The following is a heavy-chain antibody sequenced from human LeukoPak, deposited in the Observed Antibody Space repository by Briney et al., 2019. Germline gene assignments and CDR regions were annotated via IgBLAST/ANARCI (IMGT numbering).Heavy chain of an antibody. V-gene: IGHV3-23*01. D-gene: IGHD1-1*01. CDR2: ISGSGGST. CDR3: AMDWNDYYYYGMDV. J-gene: IGHJ6*02. CDR1: GFTFSSYA. Sequence: PGGSLRLSCAASGFTFSSYAMSWVRQAPGKGLEWVSAISGSGGSTYYADSVKGRFTISRDNSKNTLYLQMNSLRAEDTAVYYCAMDWNDYYYYGMDVWGQGTTVTVSS.